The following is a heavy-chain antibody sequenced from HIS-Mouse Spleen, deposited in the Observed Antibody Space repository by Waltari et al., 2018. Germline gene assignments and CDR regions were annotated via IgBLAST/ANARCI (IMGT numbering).Heavy chain of an antibody. CDR2: INPNSGGT. J-gene: IGHJ6*02. Sequence: QVQLVQSGAEVKKPGASVKVSCKASGYTFTGYYMHWVRQAPGQGLEWMGLINPNSGGTNYAQKFPGRVTMTRETSISTAYMELSRLRSDDTAVYYCARGYQLLYYCYGMDVWGQGTTVTVSS. D-gene: IGHD2-2*01. V-gene: IGHV1-2*02. CDR3: ARGYQLLYYCYGMDV. CDR1: GYTFTGYY.